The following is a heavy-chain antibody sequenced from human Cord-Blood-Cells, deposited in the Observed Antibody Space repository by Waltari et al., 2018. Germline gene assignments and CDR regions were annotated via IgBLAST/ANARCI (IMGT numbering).Heavy chain of an antibody. CDR2: IIPIFGKA. J-gene: IGHJ6*02. D-gene: IGHD3-10*01. Sequence: QVQLVQSGAEVKKPGSSVKVSCKASGGTFSSYAISWVRQAHGQGLERMGGIIPIFGKANYAQKFQGRVTITADESTSTAYMELSSLRSEDTAVYYCARGEAYYYGSGSYPNYYYYYGMDVWGQGTTVTVSS. CDR1: GGTFSSYA. V-gene: IGHV1-69*01. CDR3: ARGEAYYYGSGSYPNYYYYYGMDV.